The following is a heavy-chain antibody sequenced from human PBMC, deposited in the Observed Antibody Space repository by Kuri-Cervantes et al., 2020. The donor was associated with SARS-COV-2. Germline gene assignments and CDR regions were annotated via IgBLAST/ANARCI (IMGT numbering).Heavy chain of an antibody. CDR2: IIPIFGTT. D-gene: IGHD3-22*01. V-gene: IGHV1-69*06. CDR3: ARVMLLNSMIVVVHGFDI. J-gene: IGHJ3*02. Sequence: SVNVSCKASGDTFSSYAISWVRQAPGQGLEWMGGIIPIFGTTNYAQKFQGRVTITADKSTSTAYMELSSLRSEDTAVYYCARVMLLNSMIVVVHGFDIWGQGTMVTVSS. CDR1: GDTFSSYA.